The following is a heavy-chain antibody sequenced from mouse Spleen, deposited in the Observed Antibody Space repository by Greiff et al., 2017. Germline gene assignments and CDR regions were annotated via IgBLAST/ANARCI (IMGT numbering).Heavy chain of an antibody. CDR3: AREGDSDGWYFDV. CDR2: IYPSDSET. CDR1: GYTFTSYW. Sequence: QVQLQQSGAELVRPGSSVKLSCKASGYTFTSYWMDWVKQRPGQGLEWIGNIYPSDSETHYNQKFKDKATLTVDKSSSTAYMQLSSLTSEDSAVYYCAREGDSDGWYFDVWGAGTTVTVSS. J-gene: IGHJ1*01. V-gene: IGHV1-61*01.